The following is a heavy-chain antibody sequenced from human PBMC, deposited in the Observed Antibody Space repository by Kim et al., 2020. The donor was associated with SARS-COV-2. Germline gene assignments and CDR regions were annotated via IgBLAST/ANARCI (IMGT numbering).Heavy chain of an antibody. CDR3: ARSSGSYHSYYYYGMDV. V-gene: IGHV1-69*13. Sequence: SVKVSCKTSGGTFSSYAISWVRQAPGQGLEWMGGIIPIFGTANYAQKFQGRVTITADESTSTAYMELSSLRSEDTAVYYCARSSGSYHSYYYYGMDVWGQGTTVTVSS. CDR1: GGTFSSYA. CDR2: IIPIFGTA. J-gene: IGHJ6*02. D-gene: IGHD1-26*01.